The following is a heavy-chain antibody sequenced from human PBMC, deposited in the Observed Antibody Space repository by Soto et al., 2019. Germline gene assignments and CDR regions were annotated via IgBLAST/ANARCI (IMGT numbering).Heavy chain of an antibody. Sequence: ASVKVSCKASGYTFTSYAVHWVRQAPGQRLEWMGWINAGNGNTKYSQKFQGRVTITRDTSASTAYMELSSLRSEDTAVYYCARDCGGDCYFEDYFDYWGQGTLVTVSS. V-gene: IGHV1-3*01. CDR1: GYTFTSYA. CDR3: ARDCGGDCYFEDYFDY. D-gene: IGHD2-21*02. CDR2: INAGNGNT. J-gene: IGHJ4*02.